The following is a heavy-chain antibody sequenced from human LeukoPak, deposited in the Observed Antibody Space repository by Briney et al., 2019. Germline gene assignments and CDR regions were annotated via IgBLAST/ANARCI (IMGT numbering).Heavy chain of an antibody. CDR3: ARDRLGDGYIREFDF. D-gene: IGHD5-24*01. CDR2: FGSDLSFT. J-gene: IGHJ4*02. Sequence: PGGSLRLSCAGSGFTFSHYSMNWVRQAPGKGLEWVASFGSDLSFTSYADPVNGRLTISRDTAESSLHLHMHSLRAEDTAIYYCARDRLGDGYIREFDFWGQGTLVTVSS. CDR1: GFTFSHYS. V-gene: IGHV3-21*06.